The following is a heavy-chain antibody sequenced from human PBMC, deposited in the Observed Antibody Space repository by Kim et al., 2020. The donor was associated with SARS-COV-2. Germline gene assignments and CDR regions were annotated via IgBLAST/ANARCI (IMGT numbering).Heavy chain of an antibody. CDR1: GGSISSSSYY. Sequence: SETLSLTCTVSGGSISSSSYYWGWIRQPPGKGLEWIGSIYYSGSTYYNPSLKSRVTISVDTSKNQFSLKLSSVTAADTAVYYCARQEDSSSLYNWFDPWGQGTLVTVSS. CDR3: ARQEDSSSLYNWFDP. D-gene: IGHD6-13*01. CDR2: IYYSGST. J-gene: IGHJ5*02. V-gene: IGHV4-39*01.